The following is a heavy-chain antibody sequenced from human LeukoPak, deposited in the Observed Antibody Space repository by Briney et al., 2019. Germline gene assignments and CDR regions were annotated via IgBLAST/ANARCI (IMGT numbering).Heavy chain of an antibody. V-gene: IGHV3-73*01. CDR2: IRSKANSYAT. Sequence: GGSLRLSCAASGFTFSGSAMHWVRQASGKGLEWVGRIRSKANSYATAYAASVKGRFTISGDDSKNTAYLQMNSLKTEDTAVYYCTKPMGYCSSTSCQEDYWGQGTLVTVSS. CDR1: GFTFSGSA. D-gene: IGHD2-2*01. CDR3: TKPMGYCSSTSCQEDY. J-gene: IGHJ4*02.